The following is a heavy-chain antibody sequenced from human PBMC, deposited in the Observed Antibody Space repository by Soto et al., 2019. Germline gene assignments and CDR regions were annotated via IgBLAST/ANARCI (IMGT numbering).Heavy chain of an antibody. CDR2: IIPIFGTA. J-gene: IGHJ6*02. CDR1: GGTFSSYA. V-gene: IGHV1-69*12. CDR3: GGVLELTFHFGMDV. D-gene: IGHD2-8*01. Sequence: QVQLVQSGAEVKKPGSSVKVSCKASGGTFSSYAISWVRQAPGQGLEWMGGIIPIFGTANYAQKFQGRVTISAGESHSTGQMGVGQLRFGEHGVYYLGGVLELTFHFGMDVWGQGATVTLSS.